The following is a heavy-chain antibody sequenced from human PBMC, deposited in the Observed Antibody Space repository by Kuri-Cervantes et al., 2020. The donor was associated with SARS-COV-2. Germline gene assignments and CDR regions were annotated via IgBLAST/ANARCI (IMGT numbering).Heavy chain of an antibody. J-gene: IGHJ6*02. Sequence: GGSLRLSCAASGFTFSSYGMHWVRQAPGKGLEWVAVIWYDGSNKYYADSVKGRFTISRDNSKNTLYLQMNSLRAEDTAVYYCAKDLGIRDFWSGYSYGMDVWGQGTTVTVSS. D-gene: IGHD3-3*01. CDR2: IWYDGSNK. V-gene: IGHV3-30*02. CDR1: GFTFSSYG. CDR3: AKDLGIRDFWSGYSYGMDV.